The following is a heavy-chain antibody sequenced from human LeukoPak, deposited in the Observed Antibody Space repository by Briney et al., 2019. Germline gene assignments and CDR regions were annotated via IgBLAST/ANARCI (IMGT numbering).Heavy chain of an antibody. D-gene: IGHD1-26*01. Sequence: PGGSLRLSCAVSGFTFSNYGMLWVRQAPGKGLEWVALIRYDGSNKYYADSVKGRFNISRDISKNTLYLQMNSLRAEDTALYYCAKDKGGARIYFDYRGQGTLVTVSS. CDR3: AKDKGGARIYFDY. CDR1: GFTFSNYG. J-gene: IGHJ4*02. V-gene: IGHV3-30*02. CDR2: IRYDGSNK.